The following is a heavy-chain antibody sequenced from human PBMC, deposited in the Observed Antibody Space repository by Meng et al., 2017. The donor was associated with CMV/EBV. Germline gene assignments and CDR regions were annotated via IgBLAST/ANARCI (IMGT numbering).Heavy chain of an antibody. Sequence: KDSGYTVTSKGNSWVRQAHGQGLEWMGGISAYNGNTNYAQKLKGRVTMTTDTSTSTAYMELRSLRSDDTAVYYCARGPISYSSNIDYWGQGTLVTVSS. D-gene: IGHD6-19*01. CDR2: ISAYNGNT. V-gene: IGHV1-18*01. J-gene: IGHJ4*02. CDR1: GYTVTSKG. CDR3: ARGPISYSSNIDY.